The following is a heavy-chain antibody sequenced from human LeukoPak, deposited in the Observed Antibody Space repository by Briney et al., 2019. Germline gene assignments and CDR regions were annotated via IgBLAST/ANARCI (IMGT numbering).Heavy chain of an antibody. CDR2: VSGSGGGSTT. CDR1: GFTFTSYS. D-gene: IGHD3-16*01. Sequence: GGSLRLSCATSGFTFTSYSMSWDRQAPGKGLEWVSAVSGSGGGSTTYYADSVKGRFTISRDNSKNTLYLQMNSLRAEDTAVYYCAKDDNYIRFLSWGQGTLVTVSS. V-gene: IGHV3-23*01. J-gene: IGHJ5*02. CDR3: AKDDNYIRFLS.